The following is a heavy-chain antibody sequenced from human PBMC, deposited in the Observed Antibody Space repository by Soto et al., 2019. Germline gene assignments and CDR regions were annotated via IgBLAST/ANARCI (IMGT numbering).Heavy chain of an antibody. CDR1: GFTFSSYG. CDR3: ARALSGWWYRAGTDLCMGV. CDR2: IWYDGSNK. J-gene: IGHJ6*02. Sequence: QVQLVESGGGVVQPGRSLRLSCAASGFTFSSYGMHWVRQAPGKGLEWVAVIWYDGSNKYYADSVKGRFTISRDNSKNPLYLQMNSLRAEETGVYYCARALSGWWYRAGTDLCMGVWGQGTTVTVSS. D-gene: IGHD2-15*01. V-gene: IGHV3-33*01.